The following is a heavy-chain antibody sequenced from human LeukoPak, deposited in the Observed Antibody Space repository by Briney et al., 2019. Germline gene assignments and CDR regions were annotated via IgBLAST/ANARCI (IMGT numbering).Heavy chain of an antibody. CDR2: IWYDGSNK. Sequence: GGSLRLSCAASGFTFSGSTLHWVRQASGKGLEWVAVIWYDGSNKYYADSVKGRFTISRDNSKNTLYLQMNSLRAEDTAVYYCARDSYSSGWPPDYWGQGTLVTVSS. CDR3: ARDSYSSGWPPDY. V-gene: IGHV3-33*08. CDR1: GFTFSGST. D-gene: IGHD6-19*01. J-gene: IGHJ4*02.